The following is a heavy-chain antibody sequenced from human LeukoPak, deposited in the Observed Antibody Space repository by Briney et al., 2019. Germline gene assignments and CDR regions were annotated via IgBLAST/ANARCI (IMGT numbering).Heavy chain of an antibody. J-gene: IGHJ4*02. CDR3: ARESIAVAGAPFDY. D-gene: IGHD6-19*01. CDR2: ISSGSTI. V-gene: IGHV3-48*03. Sequence: GGSLRLPCAASGFTFSSYEMNWVRQAPGKGLEWVSYISSGSTIYDADSVKGRFTISRDNAKNSLYLQMNSLRAEDTAVYYCARESIAVAGAPFDYWGQGTLVTVSS. CDR1: GFTFSSYE.